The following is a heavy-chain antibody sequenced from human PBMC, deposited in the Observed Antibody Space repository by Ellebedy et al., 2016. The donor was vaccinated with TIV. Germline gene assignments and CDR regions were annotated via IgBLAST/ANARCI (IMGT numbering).Heavy chain of an antibody. J-gene: IGHJ5*02. CDR1: GFTFSSYA. D-gene: IGHD3-3*01. Sequence: PGGSLRLSCAASGFTFSSYAMDWVRQAPGKGLEWVAVISYDGSIKVYADSVKGRFTISRDNSKNTVYLQMNSLRAEDTAVYYCARGVDYDFWTGYYKFDPWGQGTLVTVSS. CDR3: ARGVDYDFWTGYYKFDP. CDR2: ISYDGSIK. V-gene: IGHV3-30-3*01.